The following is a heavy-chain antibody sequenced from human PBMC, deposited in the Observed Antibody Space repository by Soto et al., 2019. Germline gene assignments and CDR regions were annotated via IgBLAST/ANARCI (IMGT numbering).Heavy chain of an antibody. J-gene: IGHJ6*03. CDR1: GITFSSDA. CDR2: ISGRGDST. Sequence: PGGSLRLSCVASGITFSSDAMSWVRQAPGKGLKWVSSISGRGDSTYYADSVKGRFTISRDNSKNTLSLQLNSLGAEDTAVYYCAKAGTSCCYYYYMDVWGTGTTVTVSS. CDR3: AKAGTSCCYYYYMDV. V-gene: IGHV3-23*01. D-gene: IGHD2-2*01.